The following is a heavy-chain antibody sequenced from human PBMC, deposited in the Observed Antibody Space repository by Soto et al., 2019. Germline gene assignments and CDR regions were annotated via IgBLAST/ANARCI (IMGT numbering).Heavy chain of an antibody. CDR3: AGHPGYCTGTSCYGYYTMDV. J-gene: IGHJ6*02. D-gene: IGHD2-2*01. CDR1: SDSISPSKYH. CDR2: INYSGNT. Sequence: SQALSVTYTVSSDSISPSKYHWVLLRHPPGKGLEWIGGINYSGNTYYDPSLKSRVTISVDTSKNQFSLMLTSVTAADTAVYYCAGHPGYCTGTSCYGYYTMDVWGQGTTVT. V-gene: IGHV4-39*01.